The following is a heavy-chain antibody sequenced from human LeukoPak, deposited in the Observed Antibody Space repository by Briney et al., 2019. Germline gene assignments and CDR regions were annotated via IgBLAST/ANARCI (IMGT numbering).Heavy chain of an antibody. D-gene: IGHD3-16*01. V-gene: IGHV4-34*01. J-gene: IGHJ6*03. CDR1: GGSFSGYY. Sequence: SETLSLTCAVYGGSFSGYYWSWIRQPPGKGLEWIGQINHVGSTKYNPSLKSRVTISVDTSKSQFSLKLNSVTAADTAVYYCARETSQKGAHYMDVWGKGTTVTISS. CDR2: INHVGST. CDR3: ARETSQKGAHYMDV.